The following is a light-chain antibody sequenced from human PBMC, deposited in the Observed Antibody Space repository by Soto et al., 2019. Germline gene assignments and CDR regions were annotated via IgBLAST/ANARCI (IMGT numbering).Light chain of an antibody. V-gene: IGKV4-1*01. J-gene: IGKJ2*01. CDR3: QQYNGWPYT. CDR2: WAS. CDR1: QSVLYSTNNKNY. Sequence: DIVMTQSPDSLSVTLGERATVNCKTSQSVLYSTNNKNYLAWYQQKPGQPPKLLIYWASTRESGVPDRFSGSGSGTDFTLTISSLQAEDVAVYYCQQYNGWPYTFGQGTKVDIK.